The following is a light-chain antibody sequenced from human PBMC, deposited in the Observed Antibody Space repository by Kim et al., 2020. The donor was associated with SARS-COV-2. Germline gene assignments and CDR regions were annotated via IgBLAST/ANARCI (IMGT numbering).Light chain of an antibody. J-gene: IGLJ1*01. CDR1: NIGSNT. CDR2: HDA. V-gene: IGLV3-21*04. Sequence: APGKTAMITCGGENIGSNTVHWYQQKPGQAPVLVISHDADRPSGTPERFSGSHSGNTATLTVSRVEAGDEADYYCQVWDGRIDKYVFGTGTKVTVL. CDR3: QVWDGRIDKYV.